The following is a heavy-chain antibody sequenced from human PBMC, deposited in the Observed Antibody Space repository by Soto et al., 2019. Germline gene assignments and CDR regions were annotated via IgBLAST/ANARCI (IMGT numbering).Heavy chain of an antibody. CDR3: ARDHLPLDDILTGYYRGYFDY. CDR1: GFTFSSYG. Sequence: QVQLVESGGGVVQPGRSLRLSCAASGFTFSSYGMHWVRQAPGKGLEWVAVIWYDGSNKYYADSVKGRFTISRDNSKNTLYLQMNSLRAEDTAVYYCARDHLPLDDILTGYYRGYFDYWGQGTLVTVSS. D-gene: IGHD3-9*01. CDR2: IWYDGSNK. J-gene: IGHJ4*02. V-gene: IGHV3-33*01.